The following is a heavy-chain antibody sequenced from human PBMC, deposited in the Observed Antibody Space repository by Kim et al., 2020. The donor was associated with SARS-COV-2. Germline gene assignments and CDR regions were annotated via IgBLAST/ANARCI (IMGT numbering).Heavy chain of an antibody. CDR3: AKHDYDILTGYPPIGYYYYGMDV. V-gene: IGHV3-23*01. D-gene: IGHD3-9*01. CDR1: GFTFSSYA. J-gene: IGHJ6*02. Sequence: GGSLRLSCAASGFTFSSYAMSWVRQAPGKGLEWVSAISGSGGSTYYADSVKGRFTISRDNSKNTLYLQMNSLRAEDTAVYYCAKHDYDILTGYPPIGYYYYGMDVWGQGTTVTVSS. CDR2: ISGSGGST.